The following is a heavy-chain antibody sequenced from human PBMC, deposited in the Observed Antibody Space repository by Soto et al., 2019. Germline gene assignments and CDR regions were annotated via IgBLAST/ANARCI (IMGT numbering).Heavy chain of an antibody. J-gene: IGHJ6*02. V-gene: IGHV3-21*01. CDR2: ISSSSSYI. CDR3: ARDRSSSSHYYYGMDV. D-gene: IGHD6-6*01. Sequence: GGSLRLSCAAPGFTFSSYSMNWVRQAPGKGLEWVSAISSSSSYIYYADSVKGRFTISRDNAKNSLYLQMNSLRAEDTAVYYCARDRSSSSHYYYGMDVWGQGTTVTVSS. CDR1: GFTFSSYS.